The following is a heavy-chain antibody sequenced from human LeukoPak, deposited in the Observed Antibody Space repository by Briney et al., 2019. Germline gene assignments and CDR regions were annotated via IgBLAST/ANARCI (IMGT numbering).Heavy chain of an antibody. CDR3: ARSCTMVRGVIPGY. V-gene: IGHV1-2*02. CDR1: GYTFTGYY. J-gene: IGHJ4*02. Sequence: ASVKVSCKASGYTFTGYYMHWVRQAPGQGLEWMGWINPNSGGTNYAQKFQGRVTMTRDTSISTAYMELSRLRSDDTAVYYCARSCTMVRGVIPGYWGEGTLVTVSS. CDR2: INPNSGGT. D-gene: IGHD3-10*01.